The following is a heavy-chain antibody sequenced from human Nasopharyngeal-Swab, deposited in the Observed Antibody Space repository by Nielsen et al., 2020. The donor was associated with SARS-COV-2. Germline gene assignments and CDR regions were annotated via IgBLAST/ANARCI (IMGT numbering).Heavy chain of an antibody. Sequence: SETLSLTCTVSGGSISSSSYYWGWIRQPPGKGLEWIGSIYYSGSTYYNPSLKSRVTISVDTSKNQFSLKLSSVTAADTAVYYCARSQGWYSYYYYGMDVWGQGTMVTVSS. CDR1: GGSISSSSYY. V-gene: IGHV4-39*01. CDR3: ARSQGWYSYYYYGMDV. CDR2: IYYSGST. J-gene: IGHJ6*02. D-gene: IGHD6-19*01.